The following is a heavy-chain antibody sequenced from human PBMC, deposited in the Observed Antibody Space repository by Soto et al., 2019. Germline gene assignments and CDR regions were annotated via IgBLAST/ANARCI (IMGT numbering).Heavy chain of an antibody. CDR1: GFTFSHYG. V-gene: IGHV3-30*18. CDR2: ISYDGTNK. CDR3: AKDGGWLPGYYYYGMDF. J-gene: IGHJ6*02. D-gene: IGHD6-19*01. Sequence: PGGSLRLSCAASGFTFSHYGMHWVRQAPGKGLGWVAVISYDGTNKYYADSVKGRFTISRDNSKDTMYLQMNSLRAEDTAVYDCAKDGGWLPGYYYYGMDFWGQGTTVTVSS.